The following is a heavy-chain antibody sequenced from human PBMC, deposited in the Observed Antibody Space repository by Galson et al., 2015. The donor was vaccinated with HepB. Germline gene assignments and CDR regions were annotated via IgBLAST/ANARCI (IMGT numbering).Heavy chain of an antibody. CDR1: EFTFSRYW. J-gene: IGHJ5*02. Sequence: SLRLSCAASEFTFSRYWVSWVRQAPGKGLEWVANIKQDGSERNYVDSVKGRFVISRDNAKNSVYLQMNSLRAEDTAVYFCARDLNYMESWGQGTLVTVSS. D-gene: IGHD3-10*01. CDR2: IKQDGSER. V-gene: IGHV3-7*03. CDR3: ARDLNYMES.